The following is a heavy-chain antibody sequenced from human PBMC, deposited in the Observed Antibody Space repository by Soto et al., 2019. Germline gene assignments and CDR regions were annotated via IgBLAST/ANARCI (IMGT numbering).Heavy chain of an antibody. D-gene: IGHD1-1*01. CDR1: GGSISSYY. Sequence: PSETLSLPCTVSGGSISSYYGSWIRQPPGKGLEWIGYIYYSGSTLYNPSLKSRVTISVDKSKNQFSLKLSSVTAADTAVYYCARDQLEGNWFDPWGQGTLVTVSS. V-gene: IGHV4-59*12. CDR2: IYYSGST. J-gene: IGHJ5*02. CDR3: ARDQLEGNWFDP.